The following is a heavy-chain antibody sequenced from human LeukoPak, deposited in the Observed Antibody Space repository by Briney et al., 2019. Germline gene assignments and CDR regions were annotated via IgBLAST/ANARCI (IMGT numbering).Heavy chain of an antibody. CDR1: GGTFSSYA. Sequence: SVKVSCKASGGTFSSYAISWVRQAPGQGLEWMGRIIPIFGTANYAQKFQGRVTITTDESTSTAYMELSSLSSEDTAVYYCMRDDWSSGSYFVWFDSCGQGTLVTVSS. V-gene: IGHV1-69*05. D-gene: IGHD3-10*01. CDR3: MRDDWSSGSYFVWFDS. J-gene: IGHJ5*01. CDR2: IIPIFGTA.